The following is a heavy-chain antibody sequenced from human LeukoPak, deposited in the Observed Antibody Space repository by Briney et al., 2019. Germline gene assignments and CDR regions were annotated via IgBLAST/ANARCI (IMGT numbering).Heavy chain of an antibody. Sequence: SVKVSCKASGGTFSSYAISWVRQAPGQGLEWMGGIIPIFGTANYAQKFQGRVTITTDESTSTAYMELSSLRSEDTAVYYCARVLLWFGELVGYMDVWGKGTTVTVSS. D-gene: IGHD3-10*01. CDR3: ARVLLWFGELVGYMDV. CDR1: GGTFSSYA. J-gene: IGHJ6*03. V-gene: IGHV1-69*05. CDR2: IIPIFGTA.